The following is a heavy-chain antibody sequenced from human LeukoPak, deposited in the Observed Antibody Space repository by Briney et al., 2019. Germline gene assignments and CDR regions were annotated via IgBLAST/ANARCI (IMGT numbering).Heavy chain of an antibody. D-gene: IGHD1-26*01. J-gene: IGHJ4*02. CDR1: GFTFSSYA. V-gene: IGHV3-23*01. CDR2: TSGSGGST. CDR3: TRGYSGSYRIDY. Sequence: GGSLRLSCAASGFTFSSYAMSWVRQAPGKGLEWVSATSGSGGSTYYADSVKGRFTISRDNSKNTLYLQMNSLRAEDTAVYYCTRGYSGSYRIDYWGQGTLVTVSS.